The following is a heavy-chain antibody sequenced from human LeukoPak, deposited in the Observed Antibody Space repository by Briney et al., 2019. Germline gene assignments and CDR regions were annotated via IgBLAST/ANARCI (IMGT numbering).Heavy chain of an antibody. V-gene: IGHV3-7*01. CDR2: IKQDGSEK. J-gene: IGHJ4*02. D-gene: IGHD2-2*01. CDR1: GFTFSSYW. Sequence: GGSLRLSCAASGFTFSSYWMSWVSQAPGKGLEWVANIKQDGSEKYYVDSVKGRFTISRDNAKNSLYLQMNSLRAEDTAVYYCARLKLLWSNYFDYWGQGTLVTVSS. CDR3: ARLKLLWSNYFDY.